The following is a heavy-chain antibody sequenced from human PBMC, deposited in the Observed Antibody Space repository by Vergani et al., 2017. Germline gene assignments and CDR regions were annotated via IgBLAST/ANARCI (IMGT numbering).Heavy chain of an antibody. CDR3: AKDRIEGIPLPHYFDY. V-gene: IGHV3-23*01. CDR1: GFTFSSYA. CDR2: ISGSGGST. Sequence: EVQLLESGGGLVQPGGSLRLSCAASGFTFSSYAMSWVRQAPGKGLEWVSAISGSGGSTYYADSVKGRFTISRDKSKNTLYLQMNSLRAEDTAVYYCAKDRIEGIPLPHYFDYWGQGTLVTVSS. D-gene: IGHD6-13*01. J-gene: IGHJ4*02.